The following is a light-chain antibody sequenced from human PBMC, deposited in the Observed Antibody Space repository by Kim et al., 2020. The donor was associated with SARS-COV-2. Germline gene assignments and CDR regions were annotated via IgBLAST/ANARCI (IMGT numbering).Light chain of an antibody. Sequence: RATLNCKSSQTVLYNSNNKNFLAWYQQKPGQAPKLLIYWASIRESGVSDRFRGSGSETDFTLTISSLQAEDVAVYYCQQYYSTPPSLGRGTKLEI. J-gene: IGKJ2*03. CDR1: QTVLYNSNNKNF. CDR2: WAS. V-gene: IGKV4-1*01. CDR3: QQYYSTPPS.